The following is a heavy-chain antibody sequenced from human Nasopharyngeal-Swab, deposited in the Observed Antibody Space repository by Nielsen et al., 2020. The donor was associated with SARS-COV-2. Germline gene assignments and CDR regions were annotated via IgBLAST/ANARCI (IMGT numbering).Heavy chain of an antibody. V-gene: IGHV1-69*13. CDR2: IIPIFGTA. D-gene: IGHD3-3*01. CDR1: GGTFSNYA. J-gene: IGHJ3*02. Sequence: SVKVSCKASGGTFSNYAISWVRQAPGQGLEGRGGIIPIFGTASYAQKFQGRVTITADESTSTAYMELSSLRSEDTAVYYCAKDRRIKYDFWSGSRSDSFDIWGQGTMVTVSS. CDR3: AKDRRIKYDFWSGSRSDSFDI.